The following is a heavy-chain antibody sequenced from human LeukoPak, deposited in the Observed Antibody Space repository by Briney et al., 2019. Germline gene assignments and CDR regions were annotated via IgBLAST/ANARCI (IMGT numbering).Heavy chain of an antibody. D-gene: IGHD1-26*01. Sequence: GGSRRLSCAASGFTVSSNYMSWVRQAPGKGLEWVSVIYSGGSTYYADSVKGRFTISRDNSKNTLYLQMNSLRAEDTAVYYCARAGASSYADYWGQGTLVTVSS. CDR3: ARAGASSYADY. CDR1: GFTVSSNY. J-gene: IGHJ4*02. V-gene: IGHV3-66*01. CDR2: IYSGGST.